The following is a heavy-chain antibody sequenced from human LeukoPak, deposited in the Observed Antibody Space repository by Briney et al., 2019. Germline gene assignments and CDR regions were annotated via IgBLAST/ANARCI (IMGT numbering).Heavy chain of an antibody. CDR2: ISAYNGNT. J-gene: IGHJ5*02. CDR3: ARNSRPEYYYDSSGYYSRRNNWFDP. Sequence: ASVKVSCKASGYTFTSYGISWVRQAPGQGLEWMGWISAYNGNTNYAQKLQGRVTMATDTSTSTAYMELRSLRSDDTAVYYCARNSRPEYYYDSSGYYSRRNNWFDPWGQGTLVTVSS. V-gene: IGHV1-18*01. D-gene: IGHD3-22*01. CDR1: GYTFTSYG.